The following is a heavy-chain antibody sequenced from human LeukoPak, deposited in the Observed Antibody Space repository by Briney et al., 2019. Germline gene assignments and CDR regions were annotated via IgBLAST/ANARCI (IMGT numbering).Heavy chain of an antibody. CDR3: ARGVRIVRGVIMGPFDY. D-gene: IGHD3-10*01. J-gene: IGHJ4*02. V-gene: IGHV1-18*01. CDR2: ISAYNGNT. CDR1: GYTFTSYG. Sequence: GASVKVSCKASGYTFTSYGISWVRQAPGQGLEWMGWISAYNGNTNYAQKLQGRVTMTTDTSTSTAYMELRSLRSDDTVVYYCARGVRIVRGVIMGPFDYWGQGTLVTVSS.